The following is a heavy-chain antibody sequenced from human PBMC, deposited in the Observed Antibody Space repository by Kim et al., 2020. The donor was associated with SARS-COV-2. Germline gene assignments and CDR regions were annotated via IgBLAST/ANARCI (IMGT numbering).Heavy chain of an antibody. Sequence: SGPTLVNPTQTLTLTCTFSGFSLSTSGVGVGWIRQPPGKALEWLALIYWDDDKRYSPSLKSRLTITKDTSKNQVVLTMTNMDPVDTATYYCAHRPYDGSGSYYKEADAFDIWGQGTMVTVSS. CDR2: IYWDDDK. D-gene: IGHD3-10*01. CDR1: GFSLSTSGVG. J-gene: IGHJ3*02. V-gene: IGHV2-5*02. CDR3: AHRPYDGSGSYYKEADAFDI.